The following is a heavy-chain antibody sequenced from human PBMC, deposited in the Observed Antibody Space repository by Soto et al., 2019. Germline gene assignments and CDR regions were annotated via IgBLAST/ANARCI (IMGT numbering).Heavy chain of an antibody. CDR1: GFIFRDYL. CDR3: ARVATILQSMEVLEY. V-gene: IGHV3-30*03. CDR2: LSFDGTAE. Sequence: QVQLVESGGGVVQPGTSLRLSCKASGFIFRDYLIHWVRQAPGKGLEWLAVLSFDGTAEYYADSTRGRFTTSTDIPKSPTYLVINHVRREDTAMYYCARVATILQSMEVLEYWGQGTLVTVPS. D-gene: IGHD5-12*01. J-gene: IGHJ4*02.